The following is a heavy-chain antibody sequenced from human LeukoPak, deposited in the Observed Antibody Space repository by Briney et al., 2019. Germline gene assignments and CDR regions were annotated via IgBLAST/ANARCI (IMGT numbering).Heavy chain of an antibody. CDR2: IYHTGST. D-gene: IGHD6-13*01. CDR1: GGSISSGGYY. J-gene: IGHJ5*02. Sequence: SETLSLTCIVSGGSISSGGYYWSWIRQPPGKGLEWIGYIYHTGSTYYDPSLKSRVTIPVDRSNNRFSLTVSSVTAADTAVYYCARDVGDGSSWYGAWFDPWGQGTLVTVSS. CDR3: ARDVGDGSSWYGAWFDP. V-gene: IGHV4-30-2*01.